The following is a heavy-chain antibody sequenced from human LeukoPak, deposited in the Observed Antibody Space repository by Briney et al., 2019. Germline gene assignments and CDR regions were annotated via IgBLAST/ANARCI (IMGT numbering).Heavy chain of an antibody. V-gene: IGHV3-21*01. CDR2: ISSSSSYI. D-gene: IGHD2-15*01. CDR1: GFSFSSYS. Sequence: GGSLRLSCAASGFSFSSYSMNWVRQAPGKGLEWVSSISSSSSYIYYADSVKGRFTISRDNAKNSLYLQMNSLRAEDTAVYYCARALYCSGGSCGDYWGQGTLVTVSS. CDR3: ARALYCSGGSCGDY. J-gene: IGHJ4*02.